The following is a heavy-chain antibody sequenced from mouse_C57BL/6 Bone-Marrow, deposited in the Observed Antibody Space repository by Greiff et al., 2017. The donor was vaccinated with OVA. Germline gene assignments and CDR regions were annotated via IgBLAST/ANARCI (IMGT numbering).Heavy chain of an antibody. CDR1: GFTFSDAW. CDR2: IRNKANNHAT. D-gene: IGHD2-4*01. J-gene: IGHJ2*01. CDR3: TSDYGGYYFDY. Sequence: EVQLQQSGGGLVQPGGSMKLSCAASGFTFSDAWMDWVRQSPEKGLEWVAEIRNKANNHATYYAESVKGRFTISRDDSKSSVYLQMNSLRAEDTGIYYCTSDYGGYYFDYWGQGTTLTVSS. V-gene: IGHV6-6*01.